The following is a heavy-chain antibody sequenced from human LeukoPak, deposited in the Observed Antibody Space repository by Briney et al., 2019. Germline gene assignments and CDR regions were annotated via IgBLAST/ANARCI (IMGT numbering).Heavy chain of an antibody. CDR3: ARGLDLEGLDY. J-gene: IGHJ4*02. CDR1: GGSFSDYN. CDR2: INDSGRT. Sequence: PSETLSLTCAVYGGSFSDYNWSWLRQSPEKGLEWIGEINDSGRTHYNPSLKSRVTISVDTAKYRFSLSLSSLTAADTAVYYCARGLDLEGLDYWGQGTLVTVSS. D-gene: IGHD1-1*01. V-gene: IGHV4-34*01.